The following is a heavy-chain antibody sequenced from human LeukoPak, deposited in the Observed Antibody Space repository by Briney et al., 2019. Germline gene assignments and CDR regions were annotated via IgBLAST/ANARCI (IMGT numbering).Heavy chain of an antibody. J-gene: IGHJ6*02. Sequence: GGSLRLSCAASGFTFSSYGMHWVRQAPGKGLEWVAVISYDGSNKYYADSVKGQFTISRDNSKNTLYLQMNSLRAEDTAVYYCAKVSGSYYDYYYGMDVWGQGTTVTVSS. CDR1: GFTFSSYG. CDR3: AKVSGSYYDYYYGMDV. D-gene: IGHD1-26*01. V-gene: IGHV3-30*18. CDR2: ISYDGSNK.